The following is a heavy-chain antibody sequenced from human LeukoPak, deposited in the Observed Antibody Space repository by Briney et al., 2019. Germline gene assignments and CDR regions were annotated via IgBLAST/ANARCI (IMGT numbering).Heavy chain of an antibody. CDR2: IYGGGST. CDR3: ATVRIIEGYSDAFDI. Sequence: PGGSLRLSCAASGFSVSNNYMSWVRQAPGKGLEWISVIYGGGSTYYGDSVKGRFTISRDNSKNTLYLQMNSLTVEDTAVYYCATVRIIEGYSDAFDIWGQGTLVTVSS. D-gene: IGHD3-22*01. J-gene: IGHJ3*02. CDR1: GFSVSNNY. V-gene: IGHV3-53*01.